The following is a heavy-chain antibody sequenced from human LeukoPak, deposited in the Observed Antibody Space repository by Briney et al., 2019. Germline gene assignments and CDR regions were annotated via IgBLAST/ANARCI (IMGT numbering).Heavy chain of an antibody. J-gene: IGHJ3*02. CDR3: ARDCSGGSCYGAFDI. V-gene: IGHV4-30-4*01. CDR1: GASIRSGDYY. D-gene: IGHD2-15*01. CDR2: IYDSGST. Sequence: SQTLSLTCTVSGASIRSGDYYWSWIRQPPGKGLEWIGYIYDSGSTYYNPSLKGRITISVDTSENRFSLKLSSVTATDTAVYYCARDCSGGSCYGAFDIWGQGTMVTVSS.